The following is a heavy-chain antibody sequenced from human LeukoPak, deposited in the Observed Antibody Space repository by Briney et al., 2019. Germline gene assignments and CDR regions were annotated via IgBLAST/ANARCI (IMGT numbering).Heavy chain of an antibody. CDR1: GFTVSSNY. CDR2: IYSGGST. Sequence: GSLRLSCAASGFTVSSNYMSWVRQAPGKGLEWVSVIYSGGSTYYADSVEGRFTISRDNSKNTLYLQMNSLRAEDTAVYYCARDVSYSNYDDYWGQGTLVTVSS. V-gene: IGHV3-53*01. CDR3: ARDVSYSNYDDY. J-gene: IGHJ4*02. D-gene: IGHD4-11*01.